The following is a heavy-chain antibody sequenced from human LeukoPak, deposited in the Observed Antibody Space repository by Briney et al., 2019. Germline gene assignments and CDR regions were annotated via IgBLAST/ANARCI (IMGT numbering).Heavy chain of an antibody. Sequence: GGSLRLSCAASGFTFSRNAMSWVRQAPGKGLEWVSSISGSVSDTYYADSVKGRFTISRDNSKNTLYLQMNSLRAEDTAVYYCAKGVYGGNSIRDYYYYYYMDVWGKGTTVTVSS. CDR3: AKGVYGGNSIRDYYYYYYMDV. CDR1: GFTFSRNA. V-gene: IGHV3-23*01. J-gene: IGHJ6*03. CDR2: ISGSVSDT. D-gene: IGHD4-23*01.